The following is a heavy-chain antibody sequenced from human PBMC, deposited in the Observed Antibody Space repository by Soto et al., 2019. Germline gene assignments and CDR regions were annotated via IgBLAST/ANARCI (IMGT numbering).Heavy chain of an antibody. J-gene: IGHJ6*02. Sequence: QVQLVQSGAEVKKPGASVKVSCKASGYIFTSYDINWVRQATGQGLEWMGWMNPNSGNTGYAQKFQGRVTMTRTTSISTAYMPLSSLRSEDTAVYSCAIWPDGYYYYGMDVWGQGTTVTVSS. CDR3: AIWPDGYYYYGMDV. V-gene: IGHV1-8*01. CDR1: GYIFTSYD. CDR2: MNPNSGNT. D-gene: IGHD3-16*01.